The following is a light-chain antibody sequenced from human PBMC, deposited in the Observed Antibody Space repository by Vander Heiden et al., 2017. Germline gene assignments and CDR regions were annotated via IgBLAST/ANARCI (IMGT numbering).Light chain of an antibody. CDR1: SSDVGSYNL. V-gene: IGLV2-23*01. J-gene: IGLJ3*02. Sequence: QPALTQPASVSGSPGQSITIPSPGTSSDVGSYNLVSWYQQHPGKAPKLMIYEGSKRPSGVSNRFSGSKSGNTASLTISGLQAEDEADYYCCSYAGSSTWVFGGGTKLTVL. CDR3: CSYAGSSTWV. CDR2: EGS.